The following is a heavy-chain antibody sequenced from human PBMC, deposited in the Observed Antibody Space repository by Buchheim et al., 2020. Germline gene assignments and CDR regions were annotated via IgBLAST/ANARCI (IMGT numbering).Heavy chain of an antibody. D-gene: IGHD3-3*01. CDR3: ASIFCSGCDAFDI. Sequence: EVQLVESGGGLVQPGGSLRLSCAASGFFFSTYEMNWVRQAPGKGLEWVSYISNDGRAIHYAASVKGRFTISRDNARNSLYLQMDSLRAEDTALYYCASIFCSGCDAFDIWGQGT. V-gene: IGHV3-48*03. CDR1: GFFFSTYE. CDR2: ISNDGRAI. J-gene: IGHJ3*02.